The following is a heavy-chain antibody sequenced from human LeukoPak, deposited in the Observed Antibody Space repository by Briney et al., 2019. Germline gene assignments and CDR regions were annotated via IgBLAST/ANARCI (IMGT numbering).Heavy chain of an antibody. V-gene: IGHV4-39*01. CDR3: ARSIAPDYYFDY. Sequence: SETLSLTCTVSGGSISSSSYYWGWIRQPPGKGLEWIGSIYYSGSTYYNPSLKSRVTISVDTSKNQFSLKLSSVTAADTAVYYCARSIAPDYYFDYWGQGTLVTVPS. D-gene: IGHD6-6*01. CDR1: GGSISSSSYY. CDR2: IYYSGST. J-gene: IGHJ4*02.